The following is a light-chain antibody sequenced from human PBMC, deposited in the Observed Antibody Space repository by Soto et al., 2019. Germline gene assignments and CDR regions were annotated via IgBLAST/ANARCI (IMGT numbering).Light chain of an antibody. CDR3: QQYNHWTSIT. Sequence: EIVMTQSPATLSVSPRERAILSCSASQSIRTNVAWYQQRPGQAPRLLIYGASTRASDIPARFSGSGSGTEFTLTISSLQSEDFAIYYCQQYNHWTSITFGQGTRLEF. CDR2: GAS. CDR1: QSIRTN. J-gene: IGKJ5*01. V-gene: IGKV3-15*01.